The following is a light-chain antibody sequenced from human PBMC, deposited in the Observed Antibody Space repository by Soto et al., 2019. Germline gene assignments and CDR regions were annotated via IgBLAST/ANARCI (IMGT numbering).Light chain of an antibody. J-gene: IGKJ2*01. Sequence: DIQMTQSPSTLSASVGDIVTITCRASQRVSSWVAWYQQRPGKAPRLLIYEASTLETGVPSRFNGAGFDTEFTLTISSLQPDDFATYYCQQFNTYSFGQGTKVDIK. CDR2: EAS. V-gene: IGKV1-5*01. CDR3: QQFNTYS. CDR1: QRVSSW.